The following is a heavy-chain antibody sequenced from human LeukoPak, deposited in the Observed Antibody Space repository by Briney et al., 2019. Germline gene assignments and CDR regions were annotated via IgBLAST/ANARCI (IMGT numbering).Heavy chain of an antibody. CDR3: ARVGCTTTSCLAN. V-gene: IGHV3-7*01. Sequence: GGSLRLSCAISGLTFSSYWMTWVRQAPGKGLELVANIKQDGSEKYYVDSVKGRFTISRDNANNSLYLQMSSLRVEDTAVYYCARVGCTTTSCLANWGQGTLVTVSS. CDR2: IKQDGSEK. CDR1: GLTFSSYW. J-gene: IGHJ4*02. D-gene: IGHD2-2*01.